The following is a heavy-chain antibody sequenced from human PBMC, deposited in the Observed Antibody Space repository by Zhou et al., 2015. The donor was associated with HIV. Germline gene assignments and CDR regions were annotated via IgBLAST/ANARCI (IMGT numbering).Heavy chain of an antibody. CDR1: GFIFDDYA. J-gene: IGHJ6*03. CDR3: AKDPRSSVHYFYYYMDV. V-gene: IGHV3-23*04. Sequence: EVQLVESGGGLVQPGKSLRLSCAASGFIFDDYAMHWVRQAPGKGLEWVSAISGGGSSTYYADSVKGRFTISRDNSKNTLFLQMNSLRAEDTAVYYCAKDPRSSVHYFYYYMDVWGKGTTVTVSS. CDR2: ISGGGSST.